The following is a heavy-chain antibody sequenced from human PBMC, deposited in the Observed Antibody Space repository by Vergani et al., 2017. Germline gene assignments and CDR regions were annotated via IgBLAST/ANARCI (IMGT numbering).Heavy chain of an antibody. CDR3: AIRSIAAAGTAQDY. V-gene: IGHV4-34*01. D-gene: IGHD6-13*01. CDR1: GGSFSGYY. Sequence: QVQLQQWGAGLLKPSETLSLTCAVYGGSFSGYYWSWIRQPPGKGLEWVGEINRSGSTNYNPSLKSRVTISVDTSKNQFSLKLSSVTAADTAVYYCAIRSIAAAGTAQDYWGQGTLVTVSS. J-gene: IGHJ4*02. CDR2: INRSGST.